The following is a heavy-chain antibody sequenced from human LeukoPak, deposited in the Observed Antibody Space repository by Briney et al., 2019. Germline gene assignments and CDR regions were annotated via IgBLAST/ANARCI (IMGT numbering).Heavy chain of an antibody. CDR3: ATGDAIVMVRPFDI. CDR1: GDSISRGGYY. D-gene: IGHD7-27*01. J-gene: IGHJ3*02. Sequence: SETLSLTCTVPGDSISRGGYYWSWIRQHPGKSLEWIGYISYTGYTHYNPSLKSRVTISADTSKSQFSLRLTSVTAADTAVYYCATGDAIVMVRPFDIWGQGTIVTVSS. CDR2: ISYTGYT. V-gene: IGHV4-31*03.